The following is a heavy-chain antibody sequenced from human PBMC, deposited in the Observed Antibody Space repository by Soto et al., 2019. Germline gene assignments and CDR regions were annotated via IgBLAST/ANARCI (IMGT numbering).Heavy chain of an antibody. CDR1: GDSISSGNKY. V-gene: IGHV4-30-4*01. Sequence: SETLSLTCTVSGDSISSGNKYWSWIRQPPGKGLEWIGYIFSSGTTYYNPSLKSRLTMSLDASQNQFSLKLNSLTDADTAVYFCARVPSPFDYYYAMDVWGQGTTVTVSS. J-gene: IGHJ6*02. D-gene: IGHD3-16*01. CDR2: IFSSGTT. CDR3: ARVPSPFDYYYAMDV.